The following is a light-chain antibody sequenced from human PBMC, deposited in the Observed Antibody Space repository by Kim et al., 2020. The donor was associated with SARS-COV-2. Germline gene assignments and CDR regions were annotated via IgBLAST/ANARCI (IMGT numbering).Light chain of an antibody. CDR3: SSYTGSSTSV. CDR2: DVK. V-gene: IGLV2-14*03. Sequence: GQSITIFCTGTNNYVGGYNYVSWYQQHPGKAPKLLIYDVKRRPSGVSDRFSGSKSGYRASLTISGLQPEDEADYFCSSYTGSSTSVFGTGTKVTVL. J-gene: IGLJ1*01. CDR1: NNYVGGYNY.